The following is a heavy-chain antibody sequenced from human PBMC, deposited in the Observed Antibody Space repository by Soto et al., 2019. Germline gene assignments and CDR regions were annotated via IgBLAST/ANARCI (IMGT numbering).Heavy chain of an antibody. D-gene: IGHD4-17*01. CDR3: ARAYDYRDPRDAFDT. Sequence: QVQLQQWGAGLLKPSGTLSLTCGVYGGSFSGYYWNWIRQSPGKGLEWIGKINHSGSTNYNPSLKSRVSISVDTSKNQFSLRLSSVTAADTAVYYCARAYDYRDPRDAFDTWGQGTVVVVSS. V-gene: IGHV4-34*02. J-gene: IGHJ3*02. CDR2: INHSGST. CDR1: GGSFSGYY.